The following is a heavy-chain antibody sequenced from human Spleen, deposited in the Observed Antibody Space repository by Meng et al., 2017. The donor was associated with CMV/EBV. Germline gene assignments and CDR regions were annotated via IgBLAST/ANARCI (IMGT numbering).Heavy chain of an antibody. CDR1: GYTYTDYY. V-gene: IGHV1-2*02. D-gene: IGHD4-23*01. Sequence: GYTYTDYYIRWVRQAPGQRLEWMGWINPKNDATYYAQKFQGTINMTRDTSISTAYVDLSSLRFNDTAIYYCARDRGGTSSNGYYFDYWGQGTLVTVSS. CDR2: INPKNDAT. J-gene: IGHJ4*02. CDR3: ARDRGGTSSNGYYFDY.